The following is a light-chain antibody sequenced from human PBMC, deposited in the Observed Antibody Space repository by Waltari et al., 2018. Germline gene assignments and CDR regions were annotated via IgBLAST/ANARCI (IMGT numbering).Light chain of an antibody. J-gene: IGKJ1*01. Sequence: IVLTQSPGTLSLSPGGRATLSCRASQNIGHYLARYQQKPGQAPRLLIYASSTRAAGIPDRFSGSGSGADFSLTITRLEPDDFAVYYCQHHVRLPATFGQGTKV. CDR3: QHHVRLPAT. CDR2: ASS. CDR1: QNIGHY. V-gene: IGKV3-20*01.